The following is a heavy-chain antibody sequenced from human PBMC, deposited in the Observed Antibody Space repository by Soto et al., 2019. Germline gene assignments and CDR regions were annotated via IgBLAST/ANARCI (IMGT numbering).Heavy chain of an antibody. CDR1: GGSFSGYY. CDR3: ASAPRYYDFWSGYPTNWFDP. CDR2: INHSGST. V-gene: IGHV4-34*01. Sequence: SETLSLTCAVYGGSFSGYYWSWIRQPPGKGLEWIGEINHSGSTNYNPSLKSRVTISVDTSKNQFSRKLSSVTAADTAVYYCASAPRYYDFWSGYPTNWFDPWGQGTLVTVSS. D-gene: IGHD3-3*01. J-gene: IGHJ5*02.